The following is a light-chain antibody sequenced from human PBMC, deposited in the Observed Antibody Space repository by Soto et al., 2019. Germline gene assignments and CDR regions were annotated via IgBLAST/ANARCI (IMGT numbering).Light chain of an antibody. CDR1: SSDVGGYKH. CDR2: DVS. Sequence: QSVLTQPASVSGSPGQSITISCTGTSSDVGGYKHVSWYQHHPGKAPKLMIYDVSNRPSGVSNRFSGSKSGYTASLTISGLQAEDEADYYCNSQRSSGTRVFGTGTKLTVL. V-gene: IGLV2-14*03. CDR3: NSQRSSGTRV. J-gene: IGLJ1*01.